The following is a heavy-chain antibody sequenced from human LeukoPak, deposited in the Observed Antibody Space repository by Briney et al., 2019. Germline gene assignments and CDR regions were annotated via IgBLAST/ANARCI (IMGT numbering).Heavy chain of an antibody. CDR3: ARTDTARGFDY. D-gene: IGHD5-18*01. CDR2: IYYSGST. Sequence: PSETLSLTCTVSGGSISSSSYYWGWIRQPPGKGLEWIGGIYYSGSTYYNPSLKTRVTISVDTSKNQFSLKLSSVTAADTAVYYCARTDTARGFDYWGQGTLVTVSS. CDR1: GGSISSSSYY. V-gene: IGHV4-39*01. J-gene: IGHJ4*02.